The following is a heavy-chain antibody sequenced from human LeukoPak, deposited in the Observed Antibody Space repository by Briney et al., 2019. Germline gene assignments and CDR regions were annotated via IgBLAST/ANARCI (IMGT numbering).Heavy chain of an antibody. V-gene: IGHV2-5*02. CDR3: AHSYSSGWYHYFDY. Sequence: SGPTLVKPTQTLTLTCTFSGFSLSTSGVGVGWIRQPPGKALEWLALIYWDDDKRYSPSLKSRLTITKETSKNQVVLTMTNMDPVDTATYYCAHSYSSGWYHYFDYWGQGTLVTVSS. CDR1: GFSLSTSGVG. D-gene: IGHD6-19*01. J-gene: IGHJ4*02. CDR2: IYWDDDK.